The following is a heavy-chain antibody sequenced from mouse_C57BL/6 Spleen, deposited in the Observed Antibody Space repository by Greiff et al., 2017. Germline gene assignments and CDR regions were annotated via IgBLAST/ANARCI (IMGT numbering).Heavy chain of an antibody. V-gene: IGHV7-3*01. CDR2: IRNKANGYTT. CDR1: GFTFTDYY. J-gene: IGHJ3*01. D-gene: IGHD2-2*01. Sequence: EVMLVESGGGLVQPGGSLSLSCAASGFTFTDYYMSWVRQPPGKALEWLGFIRNKANGYTTEYSASVKGRFTISRDNSQSILYLQMNALRAEDSATYYCARSMVTTTAFAYWGQGTLVTVSA. CDR3: ARSMVTTTAFAY.